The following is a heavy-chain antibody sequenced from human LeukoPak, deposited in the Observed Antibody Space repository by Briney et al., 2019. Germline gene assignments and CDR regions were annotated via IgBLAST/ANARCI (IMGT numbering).Heavy chain of an antibody. J-gene: IGHJ4*02. D-gene: IGHD3-10*01. Sequence: ASVKVSCKASGYTFNSYCISWVRQAPGQGLEWMGWISARNGNTNYAQKFQGRVTVTTDTSTSTAYMEMRTLRSDDTAVYYCARERGKGTYYYGSGSYFLDYWGQGTLVTVSS. CDR3: ARERGKGTYYYGSGSYFLDY. CDR2: ISARNGNT. CDR1: GYTFNSYC. V-gene: IGHV1-18*01.